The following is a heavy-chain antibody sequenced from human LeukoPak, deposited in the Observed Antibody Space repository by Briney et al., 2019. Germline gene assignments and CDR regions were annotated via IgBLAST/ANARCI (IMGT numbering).Heavy chain of an antibody. J-gene: IGHJ6*02. CDR2: INTDGTST. D-gene: IGHD3-10*02. V-gene: IGHV3-74*01. CDR3: ARDLHYYVAMDV. Sequence: GGSLRLSCAASGFTFSSYWMHWVRQAPGKGLVWVSRINTDGTSTTYADSVKGRFTISRDNAKNTVDLQMNSLRGEDTALYYCARDLHYYVAMDVWGQGTTVTVSS. CDR1: GFTFSSYW.